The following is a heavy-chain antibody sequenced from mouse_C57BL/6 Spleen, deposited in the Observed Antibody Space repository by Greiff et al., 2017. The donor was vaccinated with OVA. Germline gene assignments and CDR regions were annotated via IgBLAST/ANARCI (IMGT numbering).Heavy chain of an antibody. J-gene: IGHJ2*01. Sequence: ESGPGLVKPSQSLSLTCSVTGYSITSGYYWNWIRQFPGNKLEWMGYISYDGSNNYNPSLKNRISITRDTSKNQFFLKLNSVTTEDTATYYCERGDDSYFDYWGQGTTLTVSS. CDR2: ISYDGSN. CDR1: GYSITSGYY. CDR3: ERGDDSYFDY. V-gene: IGHV3-6*01. D-gene: IGHD2-4*01.